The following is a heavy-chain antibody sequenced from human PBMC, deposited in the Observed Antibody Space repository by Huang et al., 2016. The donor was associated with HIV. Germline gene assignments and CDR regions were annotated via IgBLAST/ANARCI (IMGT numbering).Heavy chain of an antibody. CDR1: GFSFSAYA. D-gene: IGHD3-10*01. CDR2: VSYDGSQK. J-gene: IGHJ3*02. V-gene: IGHV3-30-3*01. Sequence: QVQLVESGGGVVQPGRSLRLSCAASGFSFSAYAMHWVRQGPGRGWEWVAGVSYDGSQKSYPDSVKGRFTISRDNSENTLSLQMNSLRPEDTAMYFCAGGRSSNWFQISAFDIWGQGTVVTVSP. CDR3: AGGRSSNWFQISAFDI.